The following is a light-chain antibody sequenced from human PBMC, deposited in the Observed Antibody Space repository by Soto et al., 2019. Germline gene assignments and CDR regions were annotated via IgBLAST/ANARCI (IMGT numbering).Light chain of an antibody. Sequence: DIQMTQSPSSLSASVGDRVTITCRASQGMSNYLAWFQQKPGKAPKSLIYAASNLQSGVPSKFSGSGSGTDFTLTISSLLPEDFATYYCQQYNSYPITFGQGTRLEIK. CDR3: QQYNSYPIT. CDR2: AAS. CDR1: QGMSNY. V-gene: IGKV1-16*02. J-gene: IGKJ5*01.